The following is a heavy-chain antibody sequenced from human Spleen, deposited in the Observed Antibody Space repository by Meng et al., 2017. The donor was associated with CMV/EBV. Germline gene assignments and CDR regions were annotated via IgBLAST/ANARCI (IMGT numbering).Heavy chain of an antibody. CDR3: ARMRCDGDCFFDF. J-gene: IGHJ4*02. CDR1: GYSFTSYW. D-gene: IGHD2-21*01. CDR2: IYPGDSDT. Sequence: GESLKISCKGSGYSFTSYWIGWVRQMPGKGLEWMGIIYPGDSDTRYSPSFQGQVTISADKSISTAYLQWSSLKASDTAIYYCARMRCDGDCFFDFWGQGTLVTVSS. V-gene: IGHV5-51*01.